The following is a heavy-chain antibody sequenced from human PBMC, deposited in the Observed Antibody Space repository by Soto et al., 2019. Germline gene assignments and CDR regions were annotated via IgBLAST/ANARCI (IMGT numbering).Heavy chain of an antibody. J-gene: IGHJ4*02. V-gene: IGHV1-69*02. CDR3: AMTYCSSTSCYRDY. D-gene: IGHD2-2*02. Sequence: QVQLVQSGAEVKKPGSSVKVSCKASGGTFSSYTISWVRQAPGQGREWMGRIIPILGIANYAQKFQGRVTITADNSASKAYMKLSSLRSEDTAVYSCAMTYCSSTSCYRDYWGQGTLVAVSS. CDR1: GGTFSSYT. CDR2: IIPILGIA.